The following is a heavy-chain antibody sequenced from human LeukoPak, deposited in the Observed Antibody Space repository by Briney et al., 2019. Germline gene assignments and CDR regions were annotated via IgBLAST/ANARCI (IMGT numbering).Heavy chain of an antibody. Sequence: SETLLNICAVYGGSFSGYYWSWIRQPPGKGLEWIGEINHSGSTNYNPSLKSRVTISVDTSKNQFSLKLSSVTAADTAVYYCARLKFCSSTSCSYYYYYGMDVWGQAATFTVSS. J-gene: IGHJ6*02. D-gene: IGHD2-2*01. V-gene: IGHV4-34*01. CDR1: GGSFSGYY. CDR3: ARLKFCSSTSCSYYYYYGMDV. CDR2: INHSGST.